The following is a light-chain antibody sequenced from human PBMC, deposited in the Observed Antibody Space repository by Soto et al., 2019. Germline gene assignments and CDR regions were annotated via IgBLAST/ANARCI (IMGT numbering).Light chain of an antibody. J-gene: IGLJ2*01. CDR2: EVS. CDR1: SSDVGGYKY. V-gene: IGLV2-14*01. Sequence: QSALTQPASVSGSPGQSITISCTGTSSDVGGYKYVSWYQQHPGKAPKLTIYEVSNRPSGVSNRFSGSKSGNTASLSISGLQAEDEAEYYCSSYTSGSTLVFGGGTKLTVL. CDR3: SSYTSGSTLV.